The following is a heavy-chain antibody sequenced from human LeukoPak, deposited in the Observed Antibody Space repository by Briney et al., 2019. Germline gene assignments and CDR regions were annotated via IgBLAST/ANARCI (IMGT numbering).Heavy chain of an antibody. CDR1: GFTLSNYA. CDR2: ISGSGGST. J-gene: IGHJ4*02. CDR3: AKTPYSSGYPYYFDY. V-gene: IGHV3-23*01. D-gene: IGHD3-22*01. Sequence: GGSLRLSCAASGFTLSNYAMSWVRQAPGKGLEWVSAISGSGGSTYYADSVKGRFTISRDNSKNTLYLQMNSLRAEDTAVYYCAKTPYSSGYPYYFDYWGQGTLVTVSS.